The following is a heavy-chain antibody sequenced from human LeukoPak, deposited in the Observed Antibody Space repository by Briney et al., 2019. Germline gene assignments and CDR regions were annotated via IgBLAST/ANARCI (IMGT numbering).Heavy chain of an antibody. CDR2: MNPNSGNT. J-gene: IGHJ6*02. Sequence: ASVKVSCKASGYTFTSYDINWVRQATGQGLEWMGWMNPNSGNTGYAQKFQGRVTMTRNTSISTAYMELSSLRSEDTAVYYCARDQYCSSTSCYLRDYYYYGMDVWGQGTTVTVSS. CDR3: ARDQYCSSTSCYLRDYYYYGMDV. V-gene: IGHV1-8*01. D-gene: IGHD2-2*01. CDR1: GYTFTSYD.